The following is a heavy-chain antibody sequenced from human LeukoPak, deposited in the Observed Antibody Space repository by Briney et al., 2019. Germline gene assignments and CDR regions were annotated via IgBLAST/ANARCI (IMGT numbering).Heavy chain of an antibody. CDR3: AREDSSGWYNY. V-gene: IGHV4-59*01. Sequence: SEALSLTCTVSGVSISSYYWSWIRQPPGKGLEWIGYIYYSGSTNYNPSLKSRVTISVDTSKNQFSLKLSSVTAADTAVYYCAREDSSGWYNYWGQGTLVTVSS. D-gene: IGHD6-19*01. CDR1: GVSISSYY. CDR2: IYYSGST. J-gene: IGHJ4*02.